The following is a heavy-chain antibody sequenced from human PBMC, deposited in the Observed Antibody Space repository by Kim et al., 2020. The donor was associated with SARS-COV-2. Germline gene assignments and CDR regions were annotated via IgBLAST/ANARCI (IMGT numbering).Heavy chain of an antibody. J-gene: IGHJ4*02. V-gene: IGHV3-23*03. D-gene: IGHD3-22*01. Sequence: GGSLRLSCAASGFTFSSYAMSWVRQAPGKGLEWVSVIYSGGSSTYYADSVKGRFTISRDNSKNTLYLQMNSLRAEDTAVYYCAKSLGRVYDSSGYSNDYWGQGTLVTVSS. CDR3: AKSLGRVYDSSGYSNDY. CDR2: IYSGGSST. CDR1: GFTFSSYA.